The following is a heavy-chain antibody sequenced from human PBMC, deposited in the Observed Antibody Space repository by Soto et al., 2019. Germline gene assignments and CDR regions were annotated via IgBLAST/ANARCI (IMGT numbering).Heavy chain of an antibody. Sequence: QVRLVQSGAEVKKPGASVKVSCQASGYTFSSYGITWLRQAPGQGREWMGWISAYNGNTNYAQKLQGRVTMTTDKSTSTDYMELRSLRSDDTAVYYCARDRRAGAGMFDYWGQGTLVTVSS. CDR3: ARDRRAGAGMFDY. V-gene: IGHV1-18*04. D-gene: IGHD6-19*01. J-gene: IGHJ4*02. CDR1: GYTFSSYG. CDR2: ISAYNGNT.